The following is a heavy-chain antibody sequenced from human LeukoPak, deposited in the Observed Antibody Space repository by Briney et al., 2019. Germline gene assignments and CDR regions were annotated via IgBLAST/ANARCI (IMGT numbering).Heavy chain of an antibody. J-gene: IGHJ3*02. V-gene: IGHV3-48*01. CDR1: GFTFSSYS. D-gene: IGHD2-15*01. Sequence: GGSLRLSCAASGFTFSSYSMNWVRQAPGKGLEWVSYISSSSSTIYYADSVKGRFTISRDNAKNSLYLQMNSLRAEDTAVYYCAKVLWYCSGGSCPDAFDIWGQGTMVTVSS. CDR3: AKVLWYCSGGSCPDAFDI. CDR2: ISSSSSTI.